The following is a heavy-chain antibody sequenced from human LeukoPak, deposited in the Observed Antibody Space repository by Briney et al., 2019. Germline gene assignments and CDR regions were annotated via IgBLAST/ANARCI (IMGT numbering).Heavy chain of an antibody. CDR3: AREGEVGAPMGY. D-gene: IGHD1-26*01. CDR2: INPSGGST. J-gene: IGHJ4*02. V-gene: IGHV1-46*01. Sequence: ASVKVSCTASGYTFTSYYMHWVRQAPGQGLEWMGIINPSGGSTSYAQKFQGRVTMTRDTSTSTVCMELSSLRSEDTAVYYCAREGEVGAPMGYWGQGTLVTVSS. CDR1: GYTFTSYY.